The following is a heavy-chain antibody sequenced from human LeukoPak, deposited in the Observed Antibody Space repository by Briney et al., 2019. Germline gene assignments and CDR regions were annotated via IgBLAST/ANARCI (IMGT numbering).Heavy chain of an antibody. V-gene: IGHV1-18*01. D-gene: IGHD5-18*01. Sequence: ASVKLSCKTSGYSVTSYGINWVRQAPGQGLEWMGWISTDNGNTDYAPNLHGRVTMTTDTSTSTAYMELRSLRSDDTAVYYCARGYSYGYGPLYYWGQGTLVTVSA. CDR1: GYSVTSYG. J-gene: IGHJ4*02. CDR2: ISTDNGNT. CDR3: ARGYSYGYGPLYY.